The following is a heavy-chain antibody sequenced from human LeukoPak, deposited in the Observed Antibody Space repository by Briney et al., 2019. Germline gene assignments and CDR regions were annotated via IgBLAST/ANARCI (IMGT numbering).Heavy chain of an antibody. Sequence: GGSLRLSCAASGFTFSSYGMHWVRQAPGKGLEWVAVIWYDGSNKYYADSVKGRFTISRDNSKNTLYLQMNSLRAEDTAVYYCASSIAARYDAFHIWGQGAMVNVSS. D-gene: IGHD6-6*01. CDR3: ASSIAARYDAFHI. CDR1: GFTFSSYG. CDR2: IWYDGSNK. V-gene: IGHV3-33*01. J-gene: IGHJ3*02.